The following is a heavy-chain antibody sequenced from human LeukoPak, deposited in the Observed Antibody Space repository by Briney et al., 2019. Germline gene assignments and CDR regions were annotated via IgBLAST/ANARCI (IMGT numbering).Heavy chain of an antibody. CDR2: ISYDGSNK. D-gene: IGHD3-22*01. CDR3: ARDGDSSGSSDY. Sequence: PGGSLRLSCAASGFTFSSYAMHWVRQAPGKGLEWVAVISYDGSNKYYADSVKGRFTISRDNSKNTLYLQMNSLRAEDTAVYYCARDGDSSGSSDYWGQGTLVTVSS. J-gene: IGHJ4*02. V-gene: IGHV3-30-3*01. CDR1: GFTFSSYA.